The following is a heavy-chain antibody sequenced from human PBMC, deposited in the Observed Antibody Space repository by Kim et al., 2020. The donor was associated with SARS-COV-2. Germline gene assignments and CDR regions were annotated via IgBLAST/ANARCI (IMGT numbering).Heavy chain of an antibody. CDR3: ARALLVGDTSYGMAV. V-gene: IGHV3-30*07. Sequence: ADLVKGRFTTSRDNSKNTLYRQMNSLRAEETVVYYCARALLVGDTSYGMAVWGQGTTVTVSS. D-gene: IGHD1-26*01. J-gene: IGHJ6*02.